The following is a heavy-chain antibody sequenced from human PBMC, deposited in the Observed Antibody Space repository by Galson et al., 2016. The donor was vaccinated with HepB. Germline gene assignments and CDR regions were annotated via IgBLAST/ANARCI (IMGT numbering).Heavy chain of an antibody. J-gene: IGHJ4*02. V-gene: IGHV3-53*01. D-gene: IGHD3-16*01. Sequence: SLRLSCAASGFTVSSNYMSWVRQAPGKGLEGVSVIYSGGTTFYGDSVKGRFTISRDTSKNTLYLQMNSLRAEDTAVYYCATAPTLGYWCQGTLVTVSS. CDR2: IYSGGTT. CDR3: ATAPTLGY. CDR1: GFTVSSNY.